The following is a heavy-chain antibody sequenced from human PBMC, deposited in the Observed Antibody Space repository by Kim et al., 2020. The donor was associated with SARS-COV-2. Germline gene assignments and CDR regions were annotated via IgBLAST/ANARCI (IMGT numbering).Heavy chain of an antibody. J-gene: IGHJ5*01. CDR3: ASINWNDRGEFDC. V-gene: IGHV3-23*01. Sequence: GGSLRLSCAASGFTFSRYAMSWVRQAPGKGLEWVSGIGGTDGDYRKHDADSGKGRFTISRDKSMDSLYLQRNSLRAEDTAEYYCASINWNDRGEFDCWG. D-gene: IGHD1-20*01. CDR2: IGGTDGDYRK. CDR1: GFTFSRYA.